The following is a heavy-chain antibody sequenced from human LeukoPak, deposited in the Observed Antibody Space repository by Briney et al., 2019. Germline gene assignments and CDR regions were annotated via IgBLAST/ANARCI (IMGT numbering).Heavy chain of an antibody. D-gene: IGHD2-2*01. J-gene: IGHJ6*03. CDR1: GGSFSGYY. Sequence: AETLSLTCAVYGGSFSGYYWSWIRQPPWKGLEWIGEINHSGSTNYNPSLKSRVTISVDTSKNQFSLKLSSVTAADTAVYYCAREGACSSTSCLRGDYYYRDVWGKGTTVTVSS. CDR3: AREGACSSTSCLRGDYYYRDV. CDR2: INHSGST. V-gene: IGHV4-34*01.